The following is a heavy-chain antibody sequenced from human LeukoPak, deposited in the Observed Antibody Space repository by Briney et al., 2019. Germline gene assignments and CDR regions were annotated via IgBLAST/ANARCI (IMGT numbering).Heavy chain of an antibody. J-gene: IGHJ4*02. CDR3: ARQPTDYDFWSGYTYYFDY. Sequence: PSETLSLTCTVSGGSISSYYWSWIRQPAGKGLEWIGRIYTSGSTNYNPSLKSRVTISVDTSKNQFSLKLSSVTAADTAVYYCARQPTDYDFWSGYTYYFDYWGQGTLVTVSS. CDR1: GGSISSYY. CDR2: IYTSGST. V-gene: IGHV4-4*07. D-gene: IGHD3-3*01.